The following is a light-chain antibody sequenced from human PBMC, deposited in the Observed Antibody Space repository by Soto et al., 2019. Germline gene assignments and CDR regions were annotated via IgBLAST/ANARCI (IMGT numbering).Light chain of an antibody. CDR2: AAS. Sequence: DIQMTQSPSSLSASVGDRVTITCRASQSISSYLNWYQQIPGKAPKLLIYAASSLQSGVPSRFSGSGSATDFTLNISSLQPEDFATYYCQQSYSTPYTFGQGTKLEIK. V-gene: IGKV1-39*01. CDR1: QSISSY. CDR3: QQSYSTPYT. J-gene: IGKJ2*01.